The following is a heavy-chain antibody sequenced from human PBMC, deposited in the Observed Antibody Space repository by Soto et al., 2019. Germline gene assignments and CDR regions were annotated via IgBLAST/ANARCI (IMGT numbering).Heavy chain of an antibody. J-gene: IGHJ4*02. D-gene: IGHD6-13*01. V-gene: IGHV4-31*03. CDR2: IYYSGST. Sequence: LSLTCTVSGGSISSGGYYWSWIRQHPGKGLEWIGCIYYSGSTYYNPSLKSRVTISVDTSKNQFSLKLSSVTAADTAVYYCARGSSSSWYPQIYWGQGTLVTVSS. CDR1: GGSISSGGYY. CDR3: ARGSSSSWYPQIY.